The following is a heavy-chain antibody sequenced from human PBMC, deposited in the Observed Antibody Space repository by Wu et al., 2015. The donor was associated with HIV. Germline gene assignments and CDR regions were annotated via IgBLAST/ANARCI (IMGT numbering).Heavy chain of an antibody. D-gene: IGHD1-26*01. V-gene: IGHV1-2*02. Sequence: QVQLVQSGAELVRPGASVKISCKASGYTFTRYWIHWVRQAPGQGLEWMGWINPNSGGSKSPQKFQGRVTMTRDTSVSTVYLELTRLKFDDTAIYYCTKDYGIVGSTLPEYFQHWGQGTLVTVSS. CDR2: INPNSGGS. CDR3: TKDYGIVGSTLPEYFQH. J-gene: IGHJ1*01. CDR1: GYTFTRYW.